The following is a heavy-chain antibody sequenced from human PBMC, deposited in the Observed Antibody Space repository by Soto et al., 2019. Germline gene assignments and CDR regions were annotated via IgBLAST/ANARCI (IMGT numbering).Heavy chain of an antibody. J-gene: IGHJ5*02. V-gene: IGHV4-34*01. CDR1: GGSFSGYY. D-gene: IGHD2-2*01. CDR2: INHSGST. CDR3: AGGRNCSSTSCYDAVAGTGWFDP. Sequence: ETLSLTCAVYGGSFSGYYWSWIRQPPGEGLEWIGEINHSGSTNYNPSLKSRVTISVETAKNQFSLKLRSVTAADTAVYYCAGGRNCSSTSCYDAVAGTGWFDPWGQGTLVTVSS.